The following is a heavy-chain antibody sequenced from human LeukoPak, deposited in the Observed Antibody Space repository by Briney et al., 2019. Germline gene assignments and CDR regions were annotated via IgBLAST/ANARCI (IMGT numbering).Heavy chain of an antibody. CDR3: ARGGYCSGGSCYPDQEAFDI. V-gene: IGHV1-3*01. CDR2: INAGNGNT. D-gene: IGHD2-15*01. Sequence: ASVKVSCEASGYTFTSYAMHWVRQAPGQRLEWMGWINAGNGNTKYSQKFQGRVTITRDTSASTAYMELSSLRSEDTAVYYCARGGYCSGGSCYPDQEAFDIWGQGTMVTVSS. CDR1: GYTFTSYA. J-gene: IGHJ3*02.